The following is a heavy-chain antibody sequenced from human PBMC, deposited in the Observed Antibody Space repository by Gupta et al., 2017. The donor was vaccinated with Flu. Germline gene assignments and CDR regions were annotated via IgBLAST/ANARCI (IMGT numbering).Heavy chain of an antibody. Sequence: EVQRLESGGGVVQPGRSLRLSCVVSGLPFSDYAMNWVRQAPGKGLEGLSTVGAGGDRTYYADAVMGRFTISRDNSKNTIYLQMNSLRGDETAVYYCAKDRSGNPAIDYWGQGALVTVSA. CDR3: AKDRSGNPAIDY. CDR2: VGAGGDRT. V-gene: IGHV3-23*01. J-gene: IGHJ4*02. CDR1: GLPFSDYA. D-gene: IGHD6-13*01.